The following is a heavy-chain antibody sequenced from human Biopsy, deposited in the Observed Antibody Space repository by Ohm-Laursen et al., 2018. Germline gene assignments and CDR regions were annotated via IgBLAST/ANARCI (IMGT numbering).Heavy chain of an antibody. J-gene: IGHJ6*02. Sequence: GASVKVSCKASGYTFAGYYLHWGRQAPGHGLEWMGWINPNSGNANYAQSFQGRLTVTRDTSITTAYMERTSLTSDDTAIYYWARVPAYPSIDGYYGLDLWGQGTTVIVSS. CDR1: GYTFAGYY. V-gene: IGHV1-2*02. CDR2: INPNSGNA. CDR3: ARVPAYPSIDGYYGLDL. D-gene: IGHD2-15*01.